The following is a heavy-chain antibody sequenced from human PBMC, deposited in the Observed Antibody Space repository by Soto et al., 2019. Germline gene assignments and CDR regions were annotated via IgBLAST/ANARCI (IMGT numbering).Heavy chain of an antibody. CDR1: GFTFSSYA. CDR2: ISGSGGST. CDR3: AKDQRLARDYYYYGMDV. Sequence: PGGSLRLSCAASGFTFSSYAMSWVRQAPGKGLEWVSAISGSGGSTYCADSVKGRFTISRDNSKNTLYLQMNSLRAEDTAVYYCAKDQRLARDYYYYGMDVWGQGTTVTVSS. J-gene: IGHJ6*02. V-gene: IGHV3-23*01.